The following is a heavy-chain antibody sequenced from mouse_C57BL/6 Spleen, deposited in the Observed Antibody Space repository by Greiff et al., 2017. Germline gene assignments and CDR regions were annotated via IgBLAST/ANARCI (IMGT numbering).Heavy chain of an antibody. Sequence: QVQLQQPGAELRPGTSVQLSCKASGYTFTSYWMHWVKQRPGQGLEWIGVIDPSDSYTNYTQKFKGKATLTVDTYSSTAYMQLSSLTSEDSAVYYCARKNDGYYEGFAYWGQGTLVTVSA. CDR1: GYTFTSYW. J-gene: IGHJ3*01. CDR2: IDPSDSYT. CDR3: ARKNDGYYEGFAY. V-gene: IGHV1-59*01. D-gene: IGHD2-3*01.